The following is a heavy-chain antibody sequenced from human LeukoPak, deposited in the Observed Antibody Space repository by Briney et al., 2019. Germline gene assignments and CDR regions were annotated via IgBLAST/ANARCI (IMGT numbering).Heavy chain of an antibody. CDR1: GFTFSSYA. V-gene: IGHV3-23*01. CDR3: APRDRSGSYQYDY. CDR2: ISGSGGST. D-gene: IGHD3-10*01. Sequence: PGGSLRLSCAASGFTFSSYAMSWVRQAPGKGLEWVSAISGSGGSTYYADSVKGRFTISRDNSKNTLYLQMNSLRAEDTAVYYCAPRDRSGSYQYDYWGQGTLVTVSS. J-gene: IGHJ4*02.